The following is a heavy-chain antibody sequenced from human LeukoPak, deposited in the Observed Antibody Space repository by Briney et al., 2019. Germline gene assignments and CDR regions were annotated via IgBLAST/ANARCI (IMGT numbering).Heavy chain of an antibody. CDR1: GYTFTSYA. V-gene: IGHV1-8*02. CDR3: ARGQRWVQPASFDP. D-gene: IGHD1-26*01. CDR2: INPNSGNT. J-gene: IGHJ5*02. Sequence: ASVKVSCKASGYTFTSYAMHWVRQAPGQRLEWMGWINPNSGNTVYAQKFQGRVTMTRDTSISTSYMELSSLKSDDTAVYYCARGQRWVQPASFDPWGQGTLVTVSS.